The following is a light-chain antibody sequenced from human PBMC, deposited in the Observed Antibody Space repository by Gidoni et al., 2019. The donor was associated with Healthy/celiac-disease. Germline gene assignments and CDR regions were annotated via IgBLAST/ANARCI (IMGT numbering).Light chain of an antibody. CDR3: QQYNNWPPWT. J-gene: IGKJ1*01. CDR1: QSVSRN. V-gene: IGKV3-15*01. CDR2: GAS. Sequence: EIVMTQSPATLSVSPGERDTLSCRASQSVSRNLAWYQQKPGQPPRLLIYGASTRATCIPARFSGSGSGTEFTLTISSLQSEDFAVYYCQQYNNWPPWTFGQXTKVEIK.